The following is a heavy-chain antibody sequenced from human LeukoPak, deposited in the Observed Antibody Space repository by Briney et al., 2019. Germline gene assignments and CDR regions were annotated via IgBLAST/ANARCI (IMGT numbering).Heavy chain of an antibody. CDR2: INNDGTNA. V-gene: IGHV3-74*01. J-gene: IGHJ5*02. Sequence: GGSLRLSCAASGFSFGSSWMHWFRQAPGQGLVWVSCINNDGTNAIYAHSVMGRFSMSRDTPRNTVYLQMNGLRAEDTAVYYCARGNIGPDLWGQGTLVTVSS. CDR1: GFSFGSSW. CDR3: ARGNIGPDL. D-gene: IGHD1/OR15-1a*01.